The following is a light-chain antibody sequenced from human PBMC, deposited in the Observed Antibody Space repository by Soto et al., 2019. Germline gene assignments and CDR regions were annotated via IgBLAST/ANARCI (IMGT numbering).Light chain of an antibody. J-gene: IGKJ3*01. CDR2: LGS. CDR3: MQALQTPRFT. V-gene: IGKV2-28*01. CDR1: QSLLHSNGYNY. Sequence: DIVMTQSPLSLPVTPGEPASISCRSSQSLLHSNGYNYLDWYLQKPGQSPQLLIYLGSNRASGVPDRFSGSGSGTDFTLKISRVEAEDVGVYYCMQALQTPRFTFGPGTRWISN.